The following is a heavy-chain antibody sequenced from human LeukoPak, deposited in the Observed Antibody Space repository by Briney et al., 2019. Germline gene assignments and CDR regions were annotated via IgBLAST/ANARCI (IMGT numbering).Heavy chain of an antibody. J-gene: IGHJ4*02. CDR1: GDSITSAYW. Sequence: SGTLSLTCAVSGDSITSAYWWSWVRQSPGKGLEWIGEISHSGATNHNPSLKSRVTMSVDKSKNQLSLRVNSVTATDAAMYYCARQNRYGGNPLVWGQGTLVTVSS. CDR2: ISHSGAT. CDR3: ARQNRYGGNPLV. V-gene: IGHV4-4*02. D-gene: IGHD4-23*01.